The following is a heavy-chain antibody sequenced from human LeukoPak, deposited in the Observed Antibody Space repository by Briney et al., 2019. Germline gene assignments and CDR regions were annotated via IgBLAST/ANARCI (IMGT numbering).Heavy chain of an antibody. CDR3: ARGPNSNWSGLDF. CDR2: IHGDGSST. D-gene: IGHD6-6*01. Sequence: PGGSLRLSCAASGFTFSSYWMYWVRQAPGKGLVWVSRIHGDGSSTSYADSVKGRFTISRDNAKNTLYLQMNSLRAEDTAVYYCARGPNSNWSGLDFWGQGTLLTVSS. V-gene: IGHV3-74*01. J-gene: IGHJ4*02. CDR1: GFTFSSYW.